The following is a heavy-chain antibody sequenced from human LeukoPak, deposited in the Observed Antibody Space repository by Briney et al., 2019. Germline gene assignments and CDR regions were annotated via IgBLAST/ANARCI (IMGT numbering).Heavy chain of an antibody. D-gene: IGHD6-19*01. CDR2: IYHSGST. CDR1: GYSISSGYY. CDR3: ASLRDSSGWFFDY. Sequence: PSETLSLTCTVSGYSISSGYYWGWIRQPPGKGLEWIGSIYHSGSTYYNPSLKSRVTISVDTSKNQFSLKLSSVTAADTAVYYCASLRDSSGWFFDYWGQGTLVTVSS. V-gene: IGHV4-38-2*02. J-gene: IGHJ4*02.